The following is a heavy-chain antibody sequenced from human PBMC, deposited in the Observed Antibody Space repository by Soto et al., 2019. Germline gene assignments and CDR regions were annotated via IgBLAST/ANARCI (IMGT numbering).Heavy chain of an antibody. CDR3: ARLSGSGSGSFDY. J-gene: IGHJ4*02. CDR1: GFTVSSNY. CDR2: IYSGGTT. D-gene: IGHD3-10*01. V-gene: IGHV3-66*04. Sequence: GGSLRLSCVASGFTVSSNYMSWVRQAPGKGLEWVSLIYSGGTTYYGDSVKGRFTISRDNSENTLYLQMNSLRAEDTAVYYCARLSGSGSGSFDYWGQGTLVTAPQ.